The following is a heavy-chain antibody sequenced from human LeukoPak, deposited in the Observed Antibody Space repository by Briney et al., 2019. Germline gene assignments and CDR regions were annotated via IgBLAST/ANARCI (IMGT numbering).Heavy chain of an antibody. CDR3: ARVSTGGPRRHFDY. CDR1: GFMFSDYY. D-gene: IGHD7-27*01. Sequence: GGSLRLSCAASGFMFSDYYMSWIRQAPGKGLEWVAYISSSSSTIYYADSVKGRFTISRDNAKNSLNLQMNSLRAEDTAVYYCARVSTGGPRRHFDYWGQGTLVTVSS. J-gene: IGHJ4*02. V-gene: IGHV3-11*01. CDR2: ISSSSSTI.